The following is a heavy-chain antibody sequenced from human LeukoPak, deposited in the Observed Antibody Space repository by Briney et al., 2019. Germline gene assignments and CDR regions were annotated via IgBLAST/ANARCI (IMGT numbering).Heavy chain of an antibody. CDR3: AREDSSGWYGDAFDI. V-gene: IGHV3-21*01. Sequence: GGSLRLSCAASGFTFSSYSMNWVRQAPGKGPEWVSSISSSSYIYYADSVKGRFTISRDNSKNTLYLQMNSLRAEDTAVYYCAREDSSGWYGDAFDIWGQGTMVTVSS. CDR2: ISSSSYI. D-gene: IGHD6-19*01. J-gene: IGHJ3*02. CDR1: GFTFSSYS.